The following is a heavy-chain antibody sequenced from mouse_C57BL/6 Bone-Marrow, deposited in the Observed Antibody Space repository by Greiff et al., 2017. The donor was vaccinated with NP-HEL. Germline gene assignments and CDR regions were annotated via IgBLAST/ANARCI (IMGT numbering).Heavy chain of an antibody. Sequence: EVKVVESEGGLVQPGSSMKLSCTASGFTFSDYYMAWVRQVPEKGLEWVANINYDGSSTYYLDSLKSRFIISRDNAKNILYLQMSSLKSEDTATYYCARAPLYGSSFYGYFDVWGTGTTVTVAS. V-gene: IGHV5-16*01. CDR3: ARAPLYGSSFYGYFDV. CDR2: INYDGSST. CDR1: GFTFSDYY. D-gene: IGHD1-1*01. J-gene: IGHJ1*03.